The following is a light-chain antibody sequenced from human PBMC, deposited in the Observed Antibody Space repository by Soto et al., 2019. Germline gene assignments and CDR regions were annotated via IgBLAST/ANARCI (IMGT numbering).Light chain of an antibody. Sequence: QAVVTQEPSLTVSPGGTVTLTCDSSTGAVTSGHYPFWFQQKPGQAPRTLIYDASNKHSWTPARFSGSLLGGKAALTLSGAQPEDEAEYYCLLSYSSGGVLFGGGTKLTVL. CDR3: LLSYSSGGVL. CDR1: TGAVTSGHY. V-gene: IGLV7-46*01. J-gene: IGLJ2*01. CDR2: DAS.